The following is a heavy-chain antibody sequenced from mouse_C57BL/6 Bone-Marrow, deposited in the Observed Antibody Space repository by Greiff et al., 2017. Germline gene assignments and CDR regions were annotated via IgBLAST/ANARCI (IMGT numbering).Heavy chain of an antibody. V-gene: IGHV1-55*01. D-gene: IGHD1-1*01. CDR1: GYTFTSYW. CDR2: IYPGSGST. CDR3: ARYYYGSSYPYYYAMDY. J-gene: IGHJ4*01. Sequence: QVQLQQPGAELVKPGASVKMSCKASGYTFTSYWITWVKQRPGQGLEWIGDIYPGSGSTNYNEKFKSKATLTVDTSSSTAYIQLSSLTSEDSAVYYCARYYYGSSYPYYYAMDYWGQGTSVTVSS.